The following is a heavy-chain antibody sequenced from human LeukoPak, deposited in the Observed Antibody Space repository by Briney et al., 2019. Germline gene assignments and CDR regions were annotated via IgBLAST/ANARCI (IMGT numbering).Heavy chain of an antibody. V-gene: IGHV3-74*01. CDR2: INSDGSKI. Sequence: GGSLRLSCAASGFTFSSYWIHWVRHAPGKGLVWVSRINSDGSKIRYADSVKGRFTISRDNAKNTVYLQMNSLRAEDTAVYYCANIDQYYYDSSGYYGYWGQGTLVTVSS. CDR3: ANIDQYYYDSSGYYGY. CDR1: GFTFSSYW. J-gene: IGHJ4*02. D-gene: IGHD3-22*01.